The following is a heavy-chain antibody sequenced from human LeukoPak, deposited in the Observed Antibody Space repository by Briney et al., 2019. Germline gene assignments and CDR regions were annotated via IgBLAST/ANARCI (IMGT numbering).Heavy chain of an antibody. Sequence: ASVTVSCKASGYTFTVYYMHWVRQAPGQGREWMGWINPNSGGTNYAQKFQGRVTMTRDTSISTAYMELSRLRSDDTAVYYCAREGSDSSGYYYPNNYWGQGTLVTVSS. CDR2: INPNSGGT. J-gene: IGHJ4*02. CDR1: GYTFTVYY. D-gene: IGHD3-22*01. V-gene: IGHV1-2*02. CDR3: AREGSDSSGYYYPNNY.